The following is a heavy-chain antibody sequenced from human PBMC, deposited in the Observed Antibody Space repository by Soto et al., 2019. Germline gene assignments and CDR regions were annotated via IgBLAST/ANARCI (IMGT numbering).Heavy chain of an antibody. CDR2: INAYNGNT. V-gene: IGHV1-18*01. D-gene: IGHD1-26*01. Sequence: QVQLVQSGAEVKKPGASVKVSCKASGYTFTSYGIIWVRQAPGQGLEWMGWINAYNGNTKYAQKLQGRVPMTTDTSSSTAYMELRSLRSADTAVYYCARDQARAQFDYWGQGTLVTVSS. CDR3: ARDQARAQFDY. CDR1: GYTFTSYG. J-gene: IGHJ4*02.